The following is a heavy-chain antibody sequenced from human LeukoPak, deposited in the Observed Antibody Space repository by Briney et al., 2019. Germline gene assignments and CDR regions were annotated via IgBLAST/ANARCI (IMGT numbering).Heavy chain of an antibody. CDR1: GFTFSSAS. Sequence: GGSLRLSCAASGFTFSSASLHWVRQAPGKGLEWVSAIDTGVGTNYQNSLKGRFTISRDNSKNTLFLQMNRLRAEETAVYYCARSSGWWSLAYWGQGTLVCVS. CDR3: ARSSGWWSLAY. D-gene: IGHD6-19*01. CDR2: IDTGVGT. J-gene: IGHJ4*02. V-gene: IGHV3-23*01.